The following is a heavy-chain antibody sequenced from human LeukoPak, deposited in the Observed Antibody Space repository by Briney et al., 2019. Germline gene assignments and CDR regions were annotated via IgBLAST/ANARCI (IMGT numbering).Heavy chain of an antibody. D-gene: IGHD3-10*01. Sequence: GESLEISCKGSGYNFTSYWIGWVRQMPGKGLECMGIIYPGDSDTRYSPSFQGQVTVSADKSISTAYLQWSSLKASDTAMYYCARHETGPFFDYWGRGTLVTVSS. CDR3: ARHETGPFFDY. J-gene: IGHJ4*02. V-gene: IGHV5-51*01. CDR1: GYNFTSYW. CDR2: IYPGDSDT.